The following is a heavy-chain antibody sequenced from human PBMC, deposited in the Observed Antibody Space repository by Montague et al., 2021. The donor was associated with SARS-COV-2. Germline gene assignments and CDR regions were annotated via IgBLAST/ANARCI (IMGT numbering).Heavy chain of an antibody. CDR1: GGSISSYY. Sequence: SETLSLTCEVSGGSISSYYWSWIRQPPGKGLEWVGYISDSGSTKYNPSLQSRVTISVDTARNQFSLKLLSVTAADTAFYYCARVDSSGPREYWGQGILVSVSS. CDR2: ISDSGST. CDR3: ARVDSSGPREY. J-gene: IGHJ4*02. D-gene: IGHD3-22*01. V-gene: IGHV4-59*08.